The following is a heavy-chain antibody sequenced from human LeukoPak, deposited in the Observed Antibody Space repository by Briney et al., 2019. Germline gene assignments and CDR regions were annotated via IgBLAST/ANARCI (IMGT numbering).Heavy chain of an antibody. CDR2: ISASGDST. CDR1: GFTFSSYA. Sequence: GGSLRLSCAASGFTFSSYAMSWARQAPGKGLEWVSTISASGDSTYYADSMKGRFTIFRDLSRNTLYVQMNSLRAEDTAVYYCARYIRSPLYYFDYWGRGTLVTVSS. D-gene: IGHD1-14*01. V-gene: IGHV3-23*01. CDR3: ARYIRSPLYYFDY. J-gene: IGHJ4*02.